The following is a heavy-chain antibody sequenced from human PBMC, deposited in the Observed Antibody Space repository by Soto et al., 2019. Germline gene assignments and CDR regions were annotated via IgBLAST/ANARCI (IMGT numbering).Heavy chain of an antibody. Sequence: PGGSLRLSCAASGFTFSSYWMSWVRQAPGKGLEWVANIKQDGSEKYYVDSVKGRFTISRDNAKNSLYLQMNSLRAEDTAVYYCARGRGWNDVEIFYYYGMDVWGQGTTVTVSS. CDR1: GFTFSSYW. D-gene: IGHD1-1*01. J-gene: IGHJ6*02. CDR3: ARGRGWNDVEIFYYYGMDV. CDR2: IKQDGSEK. V-gene: IGHV3-7*01.